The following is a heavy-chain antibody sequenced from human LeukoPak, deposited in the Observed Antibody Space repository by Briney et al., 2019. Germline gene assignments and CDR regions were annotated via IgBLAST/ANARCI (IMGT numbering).Heavy chain of an antibody. CDR1: GFTFSSYW. V-gene: IGHV3-7*03. Sequence: GGSLRLSCAASGFTFSSYWMSWVRQAPGKGLEWVANIKQDGSEKYYVDSVKGRFTISRDNAKNSLYLQMNSLRAEDTAVYYCAKCPLRSSTSCFEGNFDYWGQGTLVTVSS. D-gene: IGHD2-2*01. J-gene: IGHJ4*02. CDR3: AKCPLRSSTSCFEGNFDY. CDR2: IKQDGSEK.